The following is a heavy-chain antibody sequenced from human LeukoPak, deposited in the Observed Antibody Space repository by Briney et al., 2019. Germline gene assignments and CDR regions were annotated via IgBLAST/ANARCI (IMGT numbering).Heavy chain of an antibody. D-gene: IGHD3-10*01. CDR3: ARDSGTLDY. J-gene: IGHJ4*02. CDR1: XXXS. V-gene: IGHV3-21*01. CDR2: ISSSSSYI. Sequence: XXXSMNWVRQAPGKGLEWVSSISSSSSYIYYADSVKGRFTISRDNAKNSLYLQMNSLRAEDTAVYYCARDSGTLDYWGQGTLVTVSS.